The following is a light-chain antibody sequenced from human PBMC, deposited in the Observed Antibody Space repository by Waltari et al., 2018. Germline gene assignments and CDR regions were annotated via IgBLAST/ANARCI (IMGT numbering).Light chain of an antibody. CDR1: QSFSTY. CDR2: DAS. CDR3: QHYNTYPPT. J-gene: IGKJ1*01. V-gene: IGKV1-5*01. Sequence: DIQMTQSPSSLSASVGDRVAITCRASQSFSTYLNWYQQRPGKAPNLLIYDASTLQSGVPARFSGSGFGTEFTLAISSLQPEDFATYFCQHYNTYPPTFGQGTRVELK.